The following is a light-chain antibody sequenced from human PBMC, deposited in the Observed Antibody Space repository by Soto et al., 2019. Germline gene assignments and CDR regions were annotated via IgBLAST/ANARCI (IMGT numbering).Light chain of an antibody. CDR1: QGMSNY. CDR2: AAS. J-gene: IGKJ1*01. V-gene: IGKV1-27*01. CDR3: PKYNSAHLT. Sequence: DIQMTQSPSSLSASVGDRVTITGRASQGMSNYLAWYQQKPGKVPKLLSYAASTLQSGVPSRFSGSGSGTDLTLTISRLQPDDVATYYCPKYNSAHLTFGQGTKVEIK.